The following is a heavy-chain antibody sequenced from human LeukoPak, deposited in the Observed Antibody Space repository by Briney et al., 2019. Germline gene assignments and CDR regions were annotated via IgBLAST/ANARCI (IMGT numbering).Heavy chain of an antibody. CDR3: ARTGSSSLYYYGMDV. J-gene: IGHJ6*02. V-gene: IGHV4-4*07. D-gene: IGHD6-6*01. CDR1: GGSISSYY. Sequence: SETLSLTCTVSGGSISSYYWSWIREPAGKGLEWIGRIYTSVSTNYNPSLKSRVTMSVVTSKNQFSLKLSSVTAAETAVYYCARTGSSSLYYYGMDVWGQGTTVTVSS. CDR2: IYTSVST.